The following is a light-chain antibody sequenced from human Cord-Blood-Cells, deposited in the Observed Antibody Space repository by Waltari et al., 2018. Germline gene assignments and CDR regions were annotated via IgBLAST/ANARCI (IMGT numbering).Light chain of an antibody. CDR3: QSYDSSLSGSV. V-gene: IGLV1-40*01. Sequence: QSVLTQPPSVSGAPGQRVTISCTGSRYNIRAGSAVHWYQQLPGTAPKLPIYGNSNRPSGVPDRFSGSKSGTSASLAITGLQAEDEADYYCQSYDSSLSGSVFGGGTKLTVL. CDR2: GNS. CDR1: RYNIRAGSA. J-gene: IGLJ2*01.